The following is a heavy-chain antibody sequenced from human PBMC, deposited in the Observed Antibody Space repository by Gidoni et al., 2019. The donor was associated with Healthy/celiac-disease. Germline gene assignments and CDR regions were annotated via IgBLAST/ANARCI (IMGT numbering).Heavy chain of an antibody. V-gene: IGHV3-23*01. J-gene: IGHJ4*02. CDR1: VFTFSSYA. CDR3: AKDRGAAPAYDY. Sequence: EVQLLESGGGLVQPGGSLRLSCAASVFTFSSYAMSWVRQAPGKGLEWVSAISGSGGSTYYADSVKGRFTISRDNSKNTLYLQMNSLRAEDTAVYYCAKDRGAAPAYDYWGQGTLVTVSS. CDR2: ISGSGGST. D-gene: IGHD3-10*01.